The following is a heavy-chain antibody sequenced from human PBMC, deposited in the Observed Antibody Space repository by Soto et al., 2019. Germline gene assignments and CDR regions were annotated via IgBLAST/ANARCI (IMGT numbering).Heavy chain of an antibody. J-gene: IGHJ6*03. CDR1: GFTFDDYG. CDR3: ARVRGASTSLSYYMDV. CDR2: INWNGGST. Sequence: GGSLRLSCAASGFTFDDYGMSWVRQAPGKGLEWVSGINWNGGSTGYADSVKGRFTISRDNAKNSLYLQMNSLRAEDTALYHCARVRGASTSLSYYMDVWGKGTTVTVSS. V-gene: IGHV3-20*01. D-gene: IGHD2-2*01.